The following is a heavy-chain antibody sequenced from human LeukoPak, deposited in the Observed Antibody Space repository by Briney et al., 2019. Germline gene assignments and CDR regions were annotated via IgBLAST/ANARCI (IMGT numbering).Heavy chain of an antibody. CDR2: IFHSGTT. D-gene: IGHD3-9*01. V-gene: IGHV4-39*07. J-gene: IGHJ4*02. CDR1: GGSIISSSYY. Sequence: PSETLSLTCTVSGGSIISSSYYWGWIRQPPGKGLEWIGSIFHSGTTYYNPSLKSRVTISVDTSKNQFSLKLSSVTAADTAVYYCARVRGGKLRYFDWLPPYYFDYWGQGTLVTVSS. CDR3: ARVRGGKLRYFDWLPPYYFDY.